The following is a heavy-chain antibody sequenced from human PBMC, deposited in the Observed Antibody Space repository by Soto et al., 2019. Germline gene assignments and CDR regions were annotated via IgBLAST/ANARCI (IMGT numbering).Heavy chain of an antibody. Sequence: GGSLRLSCAASGFTFSSYWMHWVRQAPGKGLVWVSRINSDGSSTSYADSVKGRFTISRDNAKNTLYLQMSSLRAEDTAVYYCARVGGPLQETTSLYYYYYYYMDVWGKGTTVTVSS. V-gene: IGHV3-74*01. D-gene: IGHD4-17*01. J-gene: IGHJ6*03. CDR3: ARVGGPLQETTSLYYYYYYYMDV. CDR1: GFTFSSYW. CDR2: INSDGSST.